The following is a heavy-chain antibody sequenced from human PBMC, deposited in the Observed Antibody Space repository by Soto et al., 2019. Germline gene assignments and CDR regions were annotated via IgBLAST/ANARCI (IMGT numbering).Heavy chain of an antibody. CDR2: IYSGGST. V-gene: IGHV3-66*01. Sequence: EVQLVESGGGLVQPGGSLRLSCAASGFTVSSNYMSWVRQAPGKGLEWVSVIYSGGSTYYADSVKGRFTISRDNSKNTLDGQMNYLRAEDTAVEYCAGDNGGGRYFDYGGEGTLVTVSS. J-gene: IGHJ4*02. D-gene: IGHD3-16*01. CDR3: AGDNGGGRYFDY. CDR1: GFTVSSNY.